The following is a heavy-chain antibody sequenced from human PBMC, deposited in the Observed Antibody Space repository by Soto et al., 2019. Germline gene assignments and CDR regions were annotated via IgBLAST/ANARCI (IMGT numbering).Heavy chain of an antibody. CDR1: GGSFSGYY. Sequence: SETLSLACAVYGGSFSGYYWSWIRRPPGKGLEWIGEINHSGITNYNPSLKSRVTISVDTSKNQFSMKLSSVTAADTAVYYCARELSRSTSRHHWYFDLWGRGTLVTVSS. J-gene: IGHJ2*01. D-gene: IGHD2-2*01. V-gene: IGHV4-34*01. CDR3: ARELSRSTSRHHWYFDL. CDR2: INHSGIT.